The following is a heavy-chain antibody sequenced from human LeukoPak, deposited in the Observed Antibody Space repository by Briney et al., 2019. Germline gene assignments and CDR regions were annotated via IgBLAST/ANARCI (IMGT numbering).Heavy chain of an antibody. CDR1: LGTLRSYA. D-gene: IGHD6-13*01. J-gene: IGHJ4*02. CDR2: IIPIFGTA. Sequence: SSVKVSCKASLGTLRSYAISWVGQAPGQGLEWMGRIIPIFGTAKYAQKFQGRVTITTDESTSPAHLELSSLRSGDTAVCYCASVRYSSSWYDSIDYWGQGTLVTVSS. V-gene: IGHV1-69*05. CDR3: ASVRYSSSWYDSIDY.